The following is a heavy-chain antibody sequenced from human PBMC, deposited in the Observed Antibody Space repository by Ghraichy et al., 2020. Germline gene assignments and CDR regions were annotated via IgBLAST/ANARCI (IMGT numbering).Heavy chain of an antibody. Sequence: GGSLRLSCAASGFTFNTYWMHWVRQAPGTGLVWVSRISSDGSSTNYADSVQGRFTISRDNAKNTLYLQMNSLRAEDTAVYYCARPYPGTTNWFDPWGQGTLVTVSS. CDR3: ARPYPGTTNWFDP. D-gene: IGHD1-1*01. CDR1: GFTFNTYW. J-gene: IGHJ5*02. CDR2: ISSDGSST. V-gene: IGHV3-74*01.